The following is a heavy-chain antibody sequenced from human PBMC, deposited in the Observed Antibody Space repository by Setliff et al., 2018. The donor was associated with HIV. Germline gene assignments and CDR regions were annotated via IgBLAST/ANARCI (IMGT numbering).Heavy chain of an antibody. CDR2: IWYDGSNK. CDR1: GFTFSSYG. CDR3: ARVQQQLLQEDDYFDY. Sequence: GGSLRLSCAASGFTFSSYGMHWVRQAPGKGLEWVAVIWYDGSNKYYADSVKGRFTISRDNSKNTLYLQMNSLRPEDTAVYYCARVQQQLLQEDDYFDYWGQGTLVTVSS. J-gene: IGHJ4*02. D-gene: IGHD6-13*01. V-gene: IGHV3-33*08.